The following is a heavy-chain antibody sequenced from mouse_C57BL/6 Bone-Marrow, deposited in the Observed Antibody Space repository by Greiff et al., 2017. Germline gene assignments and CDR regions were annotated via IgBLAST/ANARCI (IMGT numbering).Heavy chain of an antibody. CDR3: ATLWLRRGDYAMDY. J-gene: IGHJ4*01. CDR1: GFSLTSYG. Sequence: QVQLKESGPGLVAPSQSLSITCNVSGFSLTSYGVDWVRQPPGKGLEWLGVIWGGGSTNYNYALMSRLSISKDNSKSQVFLKMNSLRTDDTAMYYCATLWLRRGDYAMDYWGQGTSVTVSS. CDR2: IWGGGST. D-gene: IGHD2-2*01. V-gene: IGHV2-9*01.